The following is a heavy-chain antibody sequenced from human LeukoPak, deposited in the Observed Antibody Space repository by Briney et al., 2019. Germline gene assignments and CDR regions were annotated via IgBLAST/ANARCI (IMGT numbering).Heavy chain of an antibody. CDR2: IYTSGST. CDR1: GGSISSYY. Sequence: SETLSLTCTVSGGSISSYYWSWIRQPAGKGLEWIGRIYTSGSTNYNPSLKSRVTISIDTSKNQFSLKLSSVTAADTAVYYCARRGRLWPDFDYWGQGTLVTVSS. D-gene: IGHD5-18*01. CDR3: ARRGRLWPDFDY. V-gene: IGHV4-4*07. J-gene: IGHJ4*02.